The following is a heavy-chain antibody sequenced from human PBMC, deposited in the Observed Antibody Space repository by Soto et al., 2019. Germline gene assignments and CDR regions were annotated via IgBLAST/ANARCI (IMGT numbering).Heavy chain of an antibody. Sequence: QVQLVESGGGVVQPGRSLRLSCAASGFTFSRFSMHWVRQAPGKGLAWVAVISYDGNNKHFAESVKGRFSISRDVSKNTLYLEMNNLRGDDSAVYYCARDHGMFLSYYYYGMDVWGQGTTVTVSS. CDR3: ARDHGMFLSYYYYGMDV. V-gene: IGHV3-30-3*01. J-gene: IGHJ6*02. CDR2: ISYDGNNK. CDR1: GFTFSRFS. D-gene: IGHD3-10*02.